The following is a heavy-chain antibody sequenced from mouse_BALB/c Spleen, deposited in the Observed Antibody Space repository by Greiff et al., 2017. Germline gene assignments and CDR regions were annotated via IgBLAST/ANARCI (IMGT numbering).Heavy chain of an antibody. CDR3: TRNGGKGAWFAY. J-gene: IGHJ3*01. CDR1: GYTFTSYW. CDR2: IYPGSGST. Sequence: LQQPGSELVRPGASVKLSCKASGYTFTSYWMHWVKQRPGQGLEWIGNIYPGSGSTNYDEKFKSKATLTVDTSSSTAYMQLSSLTSEDSAVYYCTRNGGKGAWFAYWGQGTLVTVSA. D-gene: IGHD1-3*01. V-gene: IGHV1S22*01.